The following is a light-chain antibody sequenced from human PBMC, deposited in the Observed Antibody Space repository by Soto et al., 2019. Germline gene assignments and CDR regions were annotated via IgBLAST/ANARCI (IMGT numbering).Light chain of an antibody. J-gene: IGKJ2*01. CDR1: QSINIY. Sequence: IQMTQSPSSLSASVGDSVTVTCRASQSINIYLNWYQQKPGKAPTLLIYGASSLQSGVPSRFTGGESRTDFTLSISSLQPEDFATYYCQQSYRSPYTFGQGTKLEIK. V-gene: IGKV1-39*01. CDR2: GAS. CDR3: QQSYRSPYT.